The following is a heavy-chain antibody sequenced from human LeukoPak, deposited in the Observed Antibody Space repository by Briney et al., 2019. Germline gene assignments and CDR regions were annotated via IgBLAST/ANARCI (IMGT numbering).Heavy chain of an antibody. CDR3: AKDSYSAYDSDAFDI. Sequence: GGSLRLSCAASGSTFSSYAMSWVRQAPGKGLEWVSGISSSGGSTYYADSVKGRFTISRDNSKNTLYLQMNSLRAEDTAVYYCAKDSYSAYDSDAFDIWGQGTMVTVSS. D-gene: IGHD5-12*01. J-gene: IGHJ3*02. CDR1: GSTFSSYA. CDR2: ISSSGGST. V-gene: IGHV3-23*01.